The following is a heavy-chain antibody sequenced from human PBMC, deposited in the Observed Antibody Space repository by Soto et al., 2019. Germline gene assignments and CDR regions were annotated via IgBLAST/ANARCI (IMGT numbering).Heavy chain of an antibody. CDR1: GGTFSSYA. J-gene: IGHJ6*02. CDR3: ARAYYYDSSGYYSYNYYYYGMDV. D-gene: IGHD3-22*01. CDR2: IIPIFGTA. V-gene: IGHV1-69*13. Sequence: SVKVSCKASGGTFSSYAISWVRQAPGQGLEWMGGIIPIFGTANYAQKFQGRVTITADESTSTAYMELSSLRSEDTAVYYCARAYYYDSSGYYSYNYYYYGMDVWGQGTTVTVSS.